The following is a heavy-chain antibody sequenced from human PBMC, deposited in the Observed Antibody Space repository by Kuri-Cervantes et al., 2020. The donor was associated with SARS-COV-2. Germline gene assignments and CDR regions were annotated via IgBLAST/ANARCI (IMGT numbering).Heavy chain of an antibody. CDR2: INFNVRDT. CDR1: GFSFSNYA. V-gene: IGHV3-23*05. CDR3: AKGLTPTPPTRYYDS. D-gene: IGHD2-15*01. J-gene: IGHJ5*01. Sequence: GEPLKISCAASGFSFSNYAMTWVSQAPGKGLEWVSVINFNVRDTFYADSVKGRFTISRDNSKDTVYLQLHSLRAEDTAIYFCAKGLTPTPPTRYYDSWGPGTLVTVSS.